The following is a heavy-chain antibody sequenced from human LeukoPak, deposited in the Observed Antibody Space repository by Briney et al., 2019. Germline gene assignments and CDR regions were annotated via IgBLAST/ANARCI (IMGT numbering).Heavy chain of an antibody. V-gene: IGHV3-48*01. CDR1: GFTFSSYS. J-gene: IGHJ3*02. CDR3: AKAMGSADAFDI. D-gene: IGHD1-26*01. Sequence: GGSLRLSCAASGFTFSSYSMNWVRQAPGKGLEWVSYISSSSSTIYYADSVKGRFTISRDNSKNTLYLQMNSLRAEDTAVYYCAKAMGSADAFDIWGQGTMVTVSS. CDR2: ISSSSSTI.